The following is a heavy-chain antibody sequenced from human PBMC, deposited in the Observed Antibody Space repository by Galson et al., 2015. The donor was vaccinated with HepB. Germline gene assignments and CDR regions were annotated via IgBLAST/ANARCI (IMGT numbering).Heavy chain of an antibody. CDR2: ISYDGSNK. D-gene: IGHD1-26*01. Sequence: SLRLSCAASGFIFSSYGMHWVRQAPGKGLEWVAVISYDGSNKYYADSVKGRCTVSRDNSKNTLYLQMSSLRAEDTAVYYCAEKLWGGANLDYWGQGTLVTVSS. J-gene: IGHJ4*02. CDR1: GFIFSSYG. V-gene: IGHV3-30*18. CDR3: AEKLWGGANLDY.